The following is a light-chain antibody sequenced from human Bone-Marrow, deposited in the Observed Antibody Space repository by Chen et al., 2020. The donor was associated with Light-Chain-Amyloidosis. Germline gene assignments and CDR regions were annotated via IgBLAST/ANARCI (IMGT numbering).Light chain of an antibody. CDR1: SSDVGGDNH. J-gene: IGLJ1*01. CDR2: EVT. V-gene: IGLV2-14*01. Sequence: QSALTQPASVSGSPGQSLTISCTGTSSDVGGDNHVSWYQQHPDKAPKLMIYEVTNRPSWVPDRFSGSKSDNTASLTISGLQTEDEADYFCSSDTITNTLVFGSGTRVTVL. CDR3: SSDTITNTLV.